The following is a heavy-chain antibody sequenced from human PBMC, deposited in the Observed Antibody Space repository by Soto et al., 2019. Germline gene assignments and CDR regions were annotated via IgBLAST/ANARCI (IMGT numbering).Heavy chain of an antibody. J-gene: IGHJ6*02. CDR1: GYSFTSYW. CDR3: ARPLGGSYHYCYYGMDV. Sequence: PGESLKISCKGSGYSFTSYWISGVRQMPGKGLEWMGRIDPSDSYTNYSPSFQGHVTISADKSISTAYLQWSSLKASDTAMYYCARPLGGSYHYCYYGMDVWGQGTTVTVSS. V-gene: IGHV5-10-1*01. D-gene: IGHD1-26*01. CDR2: IDPSDSYT.